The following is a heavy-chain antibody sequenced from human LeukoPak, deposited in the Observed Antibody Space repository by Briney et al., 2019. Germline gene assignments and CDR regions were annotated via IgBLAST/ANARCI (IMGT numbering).Heavy chain of an antibody. CDR1: GGSFSGYY. J-gene: IGHJ4*02. CDR2: ITHSGST. V-gene: IGHV4-34*01. D-gene: IGHD4-17*01. Sequence: SETLSLTCGVYGGSFSGYYWSWIRQPPGKGLEWIGEITHSGSTNYNPSLKSRVTVSVDTSKNRFSLRLSSVTAADTAVYYCARALYGDYYFDYWGQGTLVTVSP. CDR3: ARALYGDYYFDY.